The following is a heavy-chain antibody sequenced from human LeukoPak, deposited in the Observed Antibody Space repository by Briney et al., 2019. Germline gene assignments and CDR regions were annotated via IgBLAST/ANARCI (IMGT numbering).Heavy chain of an antibody. CDR1: AFTFSDSA. Sequence: GGSLRLSCAASAFTFSDSAMHWVRQASGKGLEWVGRISSKANTYATAYAASVRGRFTISRDDSKDTAYLQMNSLKTEDTAVYYCARLDSDSYAFDIWGQGTMVTVSS. V-gene: IGHV3-73*01. D-gene: IGHD4-11*01. CDR2: ISSKANTYAT. CDR3: ARLDSDSYAFDI. J-gene: IGHJ3*02.